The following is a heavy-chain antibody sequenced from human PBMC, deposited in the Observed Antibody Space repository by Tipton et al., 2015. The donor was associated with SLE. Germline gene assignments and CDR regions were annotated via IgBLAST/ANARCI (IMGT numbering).Heavy chain of an antibody. J-gene: IGHJ4*02. CDR1: DGSVSSHY. Sequence: TLSLTCTVSDGSVSSHYWSWIRQPPGKRLDWIGFISYSGSADYSPSLKSRVSISIDTSKNQFSLKLTSVTAADTAVYYCARRPWGDYYMDYWGQGTLVTVSS. D-gene: IGHD3-16*01. V-gene: IGHV4-59*08. CDR3: ARRPWGDYYMDY. CDR2: ISYSGSA.